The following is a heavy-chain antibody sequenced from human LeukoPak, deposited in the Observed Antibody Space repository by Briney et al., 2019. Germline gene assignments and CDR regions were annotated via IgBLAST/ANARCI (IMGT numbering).Heavy chain of an antibody. Sequence: GGSLRLSCAASGFTFSNSWMTWVRQTPGKGLERVANIKEDGSETYYVDSVRGRFSISRDNAKNSMYLEMNSLRAEDTAVYFCARDRGWQQFDYWGQGTLVTVSA. CDR3: ARDRGWQQFDY. CDR2: IKEDGSET. CDR1: GFTFSNSW. D-gene: IGHD5-24*01. V-gene: IGHV3-7*01. J-gene: IGHJ4*02.